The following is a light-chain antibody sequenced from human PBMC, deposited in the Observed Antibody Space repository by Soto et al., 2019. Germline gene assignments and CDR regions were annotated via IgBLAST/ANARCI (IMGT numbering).Light chain of an antibody. CDR2: DVS. J-gene: IGLJ1*01. Sequence: QSVLTQPPSVSGSPGQSVAISYTGTSSDVGGSNGVSWYQQPPGTAPKLIIYDVSNRPSGVPDRFSGSKSGNTASLIISGLQAEDEGDYYCSSYTSSSTYVFGTGTKVTVL. CDR1: SSDVGGSNG. CDR3: SSYTSSSTYV. V-gene: IGLV2-18*02.